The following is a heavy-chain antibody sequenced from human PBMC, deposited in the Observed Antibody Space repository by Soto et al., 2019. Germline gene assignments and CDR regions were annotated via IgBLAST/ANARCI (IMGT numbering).Heavy chain of an antibody. V-gene: IGHV5-51*01. J-gene: IGHJ5*02. CDR3: ARHEIVGATKSFLDP. CDR1: GYSFTTYW. D-gene: IGHD1-26*01. CDR2: IYPGDSDT. Sequence: PGESLKISCKGSGYSFTTYWIAWVRQMPGKGLELMGIIYPGDSDTRYSPSFQGQVTISADKSITTAYLQWSSLKASDTAMYYCARHEIVGATKSFLDPWGQGTLVTVSS.